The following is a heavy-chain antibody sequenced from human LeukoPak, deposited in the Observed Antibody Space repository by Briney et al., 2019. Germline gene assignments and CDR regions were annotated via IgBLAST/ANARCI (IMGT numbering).Heavy chain of an antibody. V-gene: IGHV4-59*11. CDR1: GHSLRGHY. CDR3: ARVLVVVADNKGRAFDI. J-gene: IGHJ3*02. CDR2: ISYGGIT. Sequence: SVTLSLTCTVWGHSLRGHYWRWMRQPTGKGLEWVGYISYGGITKYNPSLKSRVNMSIDTSKNQFSLKLSSVTGADTAVYYCARVLVVVADNKGRAFDIWGQGKMVTVSS. D-gene: IGHD2-15*01.